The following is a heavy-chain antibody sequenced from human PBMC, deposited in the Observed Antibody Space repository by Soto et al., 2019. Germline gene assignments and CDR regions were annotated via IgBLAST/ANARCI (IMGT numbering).Heavy chain of an antibody. D-gene: IGHD3-22*01. CDR2: ISYDGSNK. CDR1: GFTFSSYG. Sequence: HPGGSLRLSCAASGFTFSSYGMHWVRQAPGKGLEWVAVISYDGSNKYYADSLKGRFTISRDNSKNTLYLQMNSLRAEATAVYSCAKSSYYASSGPLGTWGQGTLVTVSS. J-gene: IGHJ5*02. V-gene: IGHV3-30*18. CDR3: AKSSYYASSGPLGT.